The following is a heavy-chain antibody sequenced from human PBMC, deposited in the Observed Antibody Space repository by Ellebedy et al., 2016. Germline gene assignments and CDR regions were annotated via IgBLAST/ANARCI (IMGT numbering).Heavy chain of an antibody. CDR2: IYYSGST. D-gene: IGHD3-10*01. J-gene: IGHJ5*02. V-gene: IGHV4-30-4*01. Sequence: SETLSLTCTVSGGSISSGDYYWSWIRQPPGTGLEWIGYIYYSGSTYYNPSLKSRVTISVDTSKNQFSLKLSSVTAADTAVYYCARGYYYGSGSYLRFDPWGQGTLVTVSS. CDR1: GGSISSGDYY. CDR3: ARGYYYGSGSYLRFDP.